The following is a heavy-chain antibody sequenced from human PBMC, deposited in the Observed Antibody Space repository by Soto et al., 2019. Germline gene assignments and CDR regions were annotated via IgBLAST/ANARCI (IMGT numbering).Heavy chain of an antibody. D-gene: IGHD5-18*01. V-gene: IGHV1-69*13. CDR3: ARLNVDTAMQDYYYYYGMDV. Sequence: SVKVACKASGGTFSSYAISWVRQAPGQGLEWMGGIIPIFGTANYAQKFQGRVTITADESTSTAYMELSSLRSEDTAVYYCARLNVDTAMQDYYYYYGMDVWGQGTTVSVS. CDR2: IIPIFGTA. CDR1: GGTFSSYA. J-gene: IGHJ6*02.